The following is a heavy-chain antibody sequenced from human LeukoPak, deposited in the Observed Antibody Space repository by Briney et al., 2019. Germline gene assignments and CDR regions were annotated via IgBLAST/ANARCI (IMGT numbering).Heavy chain of an antibody. CDR2: INTDGTVT. J-gene: IGHJ4*02. V-gene: IGHV3-74*01. CDR3: ATKQWLAAPPDY. D-gene: IGHD6-19*01. CDR1: GFTFSKYW. Sequence: GGSLRLSCAASGFTFSKYWMLWVRHAPGKGLESVSRINTDGTVTTYADSVKGRFTVSRDNADNTMFLQMNSVRDEDTAVYYCATKQWLAAPPDYWGQGTLVTVSS.